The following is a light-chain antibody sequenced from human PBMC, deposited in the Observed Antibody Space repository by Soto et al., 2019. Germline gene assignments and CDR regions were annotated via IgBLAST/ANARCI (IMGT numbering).Light chain of an antibody. J-gene: IGLJ2*01. CDR3: CSYAGSSTSYVV. Sequence: QSVLTQPASVSGSPGQSITISCTGTSSDVGSYNLVSWYQQHPGKAPKLMIYEGSKRPSGVSNRFSGSKSGNTASLTISGLQAEDDADYCCCSYAGSSTSYVVFGGGTKVTVL. CDR2: EGS. CDR1: SSDVGSYNL. V-gene: IGLV2-23*01.